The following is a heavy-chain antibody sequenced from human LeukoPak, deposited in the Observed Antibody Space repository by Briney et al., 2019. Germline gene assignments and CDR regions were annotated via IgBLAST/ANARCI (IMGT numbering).Heavy chain of an antibody. J-gene: IGHJ4*02. V-gene: IGHV3-21*01. D-gene: IGHD1-26*01. CDR1: GFTFSSYN. CDR3: AREVGATDDY. Sequence: PGGSLRLSCAASGFTFSSYNMNWVRQARGKELDWVSSISGSSTYIYYADSVRGRFTISRDNAKNSLFLHMNSLRAEDTAVYYCAREVGATDDYWGQGTLVTVSS. CDR2: ISGSSTYI.